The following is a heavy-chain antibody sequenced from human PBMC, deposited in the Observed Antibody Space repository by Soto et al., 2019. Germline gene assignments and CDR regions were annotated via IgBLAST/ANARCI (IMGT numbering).Heavy chain of an antibody. V-gene: IGHV4-31*03. D-gene: IGHD5-18*01. Sequence: PSETLSLTGTVSGGSISSGGYYWSWIRQHPGKGLEWIGYIYYSGSTYYNPSLKSRVTISVDTSKNQFSLKLSSVTAADKAVYYCASVDTGMTASGYGMDVWGQGTKVTVSS. CDR1: GGSISSGGYY. CDR3: ASVDTGMTASGYGMDV. J-gene: IGHJ6*02. CDR2: IYYSGST.